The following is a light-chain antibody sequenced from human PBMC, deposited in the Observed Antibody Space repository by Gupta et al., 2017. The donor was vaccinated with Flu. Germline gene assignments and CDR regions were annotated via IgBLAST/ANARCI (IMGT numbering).Light chain of an antibody. CDR1: QSINSNY. J-gene: IGKJ2*01. Sequence: EIVLTQSPGTLSLSPGERATLSCRASQSINSNYLAWYQHKPGRTPRLLIFSASSRATGIPDRFSGSGSGTDFTLTISRLEPEDFALYYCQQYDNSTHTFGQGTKVE. CDR2: SAS. CDR3: QQYDNSTHT. V-gene: IGKV3-20*01.